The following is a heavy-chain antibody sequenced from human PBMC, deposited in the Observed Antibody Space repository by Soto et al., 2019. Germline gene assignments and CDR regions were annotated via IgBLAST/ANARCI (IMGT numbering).Heavy chain of an antibody. CDR1: GGSVSSYY. Sequence: ASETLSLTCTVSGGSVSSYYCSWIRQPAGKGLEWIGRIYTSGSTNYNPSLKSRVTMSVDTSKNQFSLKLSSVTAADTAVYYCARGSGYYYDSSGYRDAFDIWGQGTMVTVSS. J-gene: IGHJ3*02. CDR3: ARGSGYYYDSSGYRDAFDI. D-gene: IGHD3-22*01. V-gene: IGHV4-4*07. CDR2: IYTSGST.